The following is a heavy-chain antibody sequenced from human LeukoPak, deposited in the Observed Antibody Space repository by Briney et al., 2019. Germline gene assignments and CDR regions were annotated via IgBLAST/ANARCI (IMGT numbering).Heavy chain of an antibody. CDR2: INPNSGGT. CDR3: ARDFPNWDPFEY. Sequence: GASVKVSCKASGYTFTGYYMHWVPQAPGQGLEWTGWINPNSGGTNYAQKFQGRVTMTRDTSISTAYMELSRLRSDDTAVYYCARDFPNWDPFEYWGQGTLVTVSS. J-gene: IGHJ4*02. D-gene: IGHD7-27*01. V-gene: IGHV1-2*02. CDR1: GYTFTGYY.